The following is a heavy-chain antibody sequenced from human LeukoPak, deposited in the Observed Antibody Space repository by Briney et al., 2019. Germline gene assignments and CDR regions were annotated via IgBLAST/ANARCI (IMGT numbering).Heavy chain of an antibody. CDR3: AKIRAARPGY. CDR2: ISDSGATI. CDR1: GVSFSRYS. V-gene: IGHV3-23*01. J-gene: IGHJ4*02. Sequence: GGSLRLSCAASGVSFSRYSMNWVRQAPGKGLGGVSGISDSGATIYYADSVKGRFTISRDNSKNMLYLQMHSLRPEDTAIYYCAKIRAARPGYWGQGTLVTVSS. D-gene: IGHD6-6*01.